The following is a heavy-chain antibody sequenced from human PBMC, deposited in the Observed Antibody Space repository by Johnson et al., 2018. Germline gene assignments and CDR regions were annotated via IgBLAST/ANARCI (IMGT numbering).Heavy chain of an antibody. CDR2: IKLDGSEK. J-gene: IGHJ3*02. CDR3: ACERDAFDI. CDR1: GFTFSFYW. V-gene: IGHV3-7*01. Sequence: VQLVESGGGVVQPGRSLRLSCAASGFTFSFYWMSWVRQAPGKGLEWVANIKLDGSEKYYVDSVKGRFSISRDNAKDSLYLQMNSLRPEDTAVYYGACERDAFDIWGQGTMVTVSS.